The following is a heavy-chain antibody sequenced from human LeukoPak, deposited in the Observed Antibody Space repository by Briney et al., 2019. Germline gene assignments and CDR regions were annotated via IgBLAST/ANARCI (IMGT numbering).Heavy chain of an antibody. J-gene: IGHJ5*02. D-gene: IGHD1-7*01. V-gene: IGHV1-24*01. CDR3: ATLGTTGNWFDP. CDR2: FDPEDGET. Sequence: ASVKVSCKVSGYTLTELSMHWVRQAPGKGLEWMGGFDPEDGETIYAQKFQGRVTMTEDTSTDTAYMELSSLGSEDTAVYYCATLGTTGNWFDPWGQGTLVTVSS. CDR1: GYTLTELS.